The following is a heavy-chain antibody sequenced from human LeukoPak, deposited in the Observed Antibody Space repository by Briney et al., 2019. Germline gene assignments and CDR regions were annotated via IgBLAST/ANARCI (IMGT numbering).Heavy chain of an antibody. CDR3: ARVTYSSSWYDY. V-gene: IGHV5-51*01. D-gene: IGHD6-13*01. J-gene: IGHJ4*02. CDR2: IYPGDSDT. CDR1: GYSFTGYW. Sequence: KRGESLKISCKGSGYSFTGYWIGWARQMPGKGLEWMGIIYPGDSDTRYSPSFQGQVTISADKSISTAYLQWSSLKASDTAMYYCARVTYSSSWYDYWGQGTLVTVSS.